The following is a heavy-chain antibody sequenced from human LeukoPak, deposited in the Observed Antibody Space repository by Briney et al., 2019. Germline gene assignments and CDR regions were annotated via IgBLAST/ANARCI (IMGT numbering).Heavy chain of an antibody. D-gene: IGHD3-16*01. V-gene: IGHV3-30*03. CDR1: GFTFSHFA. CDR2: ISYDGKKN. J-gene: IGHJ4*02. CDR3: VRGSKKRGVLPEGEFDY. Sequence: GGSLRLSCADSGFTFSHFAMHGVRQAPDKGLEWVAVISYDGKKNYYADSVKGQFTLTRDDSANTLYLQMNSLRAEDTAVYYCVRGSKKRGVLPEGEFDYWGQGALVTASS.